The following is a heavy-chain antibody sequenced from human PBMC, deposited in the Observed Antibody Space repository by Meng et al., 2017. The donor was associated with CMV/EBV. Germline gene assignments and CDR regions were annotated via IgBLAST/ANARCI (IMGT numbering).Heavy chain of an antibody. Sequence: ASVQVSCKDSGYTFTSYDINRVRQATGQGREWMGWMNPNSGNTGYAQKFQGRVTITRNTSISTAYMELSSLRSEDTAVYYCARRGSSGWPYYYYGMDVWGQGTTVTVSS. CDR2: MNPNSGNT. J-gene: IGHJ6*02. CDR1: GYTFTSYD. V-gene: IGHV1-8*03. CDR3: ARRGSSGWPYYYYGMDV. D-gene: IGHD6-19*01.